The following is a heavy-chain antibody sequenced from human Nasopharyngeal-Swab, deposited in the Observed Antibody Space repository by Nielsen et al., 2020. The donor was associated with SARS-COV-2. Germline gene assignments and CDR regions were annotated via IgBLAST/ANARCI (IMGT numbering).Heavy chain of an antibody. CDR3: ARVGGRTSPMGS. CDR2: IKQDGSEK. CDR1: GFTFRDYW. Sequence: GESLKISCVASGFTFRDYWMSWVRQAPAKGLEWVASIKQDGSEKNYVDSVKGRFTITRDYAKNSLFLQMDSLRTEDTAFYYCARVGGRTSPMGSWGQGTLVTVSS. V-gene: IGHV3-7*01. D-gene: IGHD3-10*01. J-gene: IGHJ5*02.